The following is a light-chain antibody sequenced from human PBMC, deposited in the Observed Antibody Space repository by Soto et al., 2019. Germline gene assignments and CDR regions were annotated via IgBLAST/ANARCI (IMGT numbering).Light chain of an antibody. Sequence: DIVMTQSPLSLPVTPGEPAYISCRPSQSLLPGNWYHYLDWLLQKPRQTRQLLIYLGSNRASGVPDRFSVSGSGTHVTPKLRIGEDEDVVVCYCMQPLQSPRNTGGQENKL. CDR2: LGS. CDR1: QSLLPGNWYHY. CDR3: MQPLQSPRNT. V-gene: IGKV2-28*01. J-gene: IGKJ2*01.